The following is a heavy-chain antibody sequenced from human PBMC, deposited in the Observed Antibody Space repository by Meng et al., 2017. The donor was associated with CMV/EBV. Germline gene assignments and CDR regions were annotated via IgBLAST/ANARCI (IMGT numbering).Heavy chain of an antibody. CDR1: GGTFSSYT. D-gene: IGHD2-2*01. CDR2: IIPILGIA. CDR3: ARVGCSSTSCYGMDV. J-gene: IGHJ6*02. V-gene: IGHV1-69*02. Sequence: SVKVSCKASGGTFSSYTISWVRQAPGQGLEWMGRIIPILGIANYAQKFQGRVTITADKSTSTAYMELSSLRSEDTAVYYCARVGCSSTSCYGMDVWDQGTTVTVSS.